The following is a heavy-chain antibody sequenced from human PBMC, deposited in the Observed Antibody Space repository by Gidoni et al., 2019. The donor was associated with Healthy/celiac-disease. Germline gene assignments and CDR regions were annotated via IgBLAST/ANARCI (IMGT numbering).Heavy chain of an antibody. Sequence: QLQLQESGPGLVKPSETLSLTCTVSGGSISSSSYYWGWIRQPPGKGLEWIGSIYYSGSTYYNPSLKSRVTISVDTSKNQFSLKLSSVTAADTAVYYCARHREAYSSSWYNWFDPWGQGTLVTVSS. D-gene: IGHD6-13*01. J-gene: IGHJ5*02. V-gene: IGHV4-39*01. CDR2: IYYSGST. CDR3: ARHREAYSSSWYNWFDP. CDR1: GGSISSSSYY.